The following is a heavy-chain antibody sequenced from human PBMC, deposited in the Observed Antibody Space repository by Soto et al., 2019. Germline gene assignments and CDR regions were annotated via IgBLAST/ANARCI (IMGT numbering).Heavy chain of an antibody. CDR3: ARSGLPKYYYYYLHGMDA. J-gene: IGHJ6*02. V-gene: IGHV4-59*01. Sequence: SETLSLTCTVSGGSISSYYWSWIRQPPGKGLEWIGYIYYSGSTNYNPSLKSRVTISVDTSKNQFSLKLSSVTAADTAVYYCARSGLPKYYYYYLHGMDAWGQGTRVTVSS. CDR2: IYYSGST. D-gene: IGHD3-10*01. CDR1: GGSISSYY.